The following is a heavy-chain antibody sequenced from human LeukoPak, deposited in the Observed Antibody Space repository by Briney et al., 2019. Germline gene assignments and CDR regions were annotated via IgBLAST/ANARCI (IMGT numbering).Heavy chain of an antibody. D-gene: IGHD6-6*01. Sequence: SETLSITCAVYGGSFSGYYSSWIRQPPGKGLEWIGEINHSGSTNYNPSLKSRVTISVDTSKNQFSLKLSSVTAADTAVYYCARGAAAQGWFDTWGQGTLVTVSS. CDR1: GGSFSGYY. CDR2: INHSGST. J-gene: IGHJ5*02. V-gene: IGHV4-34*01. CDR3: ARGAAAQGWFDT.